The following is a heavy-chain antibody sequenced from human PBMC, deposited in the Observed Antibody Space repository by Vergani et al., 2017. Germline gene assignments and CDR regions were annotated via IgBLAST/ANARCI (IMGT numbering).Heavy chain of an antibody. J-gene: IGHJ5*02. CDR1: GFTFSTYA. D-gene: IGHD2-8*02. V-gene: IGHV3-23*01. Sequence: EVQLLESGGGLVQPGGSLRLSCAASGFTFSTYAMSWVRQAPGKGLEWVAAVSGNGNKTHYADSVKGRFTISRDNSKSTLNLQMNSLRVDDTAIYYCTKAGRYCTANRCYDEWFDAWGGGTVVAGSP. CDR3: TKAGRYCTANRCYDEWFDA. CDR2: VSGNGNKT.